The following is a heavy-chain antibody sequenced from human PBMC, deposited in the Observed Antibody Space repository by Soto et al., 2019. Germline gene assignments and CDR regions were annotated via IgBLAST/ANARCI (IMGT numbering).Heavy chain of an antibody. CDR2: IKQEGSEK. D-gene: IGHD1-1*01. V-gene: IGHV3-7*01. Sequence: LQLQESGPRLVIPSETLSLTCTVSGGSISSGGHYWGWIRQPPGKGLEWVANIKQEGSEKHYVDSVKGRFTISRDNAKNSLYLQMNSLRAEDTAVYYCTRLHNDGLTDCWGQGTLVTVSS. J-gene: IGHJ4*02. CDR3: TRLHNDGLTDC. CDR1: GGSISSGG.